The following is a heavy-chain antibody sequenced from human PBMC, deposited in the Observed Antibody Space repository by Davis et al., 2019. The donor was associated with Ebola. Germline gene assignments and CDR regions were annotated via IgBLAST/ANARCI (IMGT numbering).Heavy chain of an antibody. CDR2: IYHSGHT. V-gene: IGHV4-4*02. CDR3: ARDSSGSPYSGLDV. Sequence: MPSETLSLTCTVSGDSLSGNNWWSWVRQPPGKGLEWIGEIYHSGHTNYNPSLQGRVTISVDTSKNQFSLKLTSVTAADTAVYYCARDSSGSPYSGLDVWGQGTTVTVSS. CDR1: GDSLSGNNW. J-gene: IGHJ6*02. D-gene: IGHD6-25*01.